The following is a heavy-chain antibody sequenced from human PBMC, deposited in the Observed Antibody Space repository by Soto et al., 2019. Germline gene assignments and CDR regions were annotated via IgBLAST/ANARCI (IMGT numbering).Heavy chain of an antibody. J-gene: IGHJ6*02. D-gene: IGHD6-13*01. V-gene: IGHV6-1*01. CDR2: TYYRSKWYN. CDR1: GDSVSSNSAA. Sequence: QTLSLTCAISGDSVSSNSAAWNWIRQSPSRGLEWLGRTYYRSKWYNDYAVSVKSRITINPDTSKNQFSLQLNSVTPEDTAVYYCARGIAEAGTVSYYYYGMDVWGQGTTVTVSS. CDR3: ARGIAEAGTVSYYYYGMDV.